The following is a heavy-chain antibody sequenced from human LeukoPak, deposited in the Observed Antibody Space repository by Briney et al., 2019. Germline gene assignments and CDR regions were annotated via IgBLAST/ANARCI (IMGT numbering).Heavy chain of an antibody. CDR2: ISYDGGNT. CDR3: ASGSASRFFDWLLPLDY. D-gene: IGHD3-9*01. Sequence: PGGSLRLSCAASGFTFSTYAMHWVRQAPGKGLEWVAVISYDGGNTYYADSVKGRFTISRDNSKNTLYLLMNSLRADDTAVYYCASGSASRFFDWLLPLDYWGQGTLVTVSS. V-gene: IGHV3-30-3*01. CDR1: GFTFSTYA. J-gene: IGHJ4*02.